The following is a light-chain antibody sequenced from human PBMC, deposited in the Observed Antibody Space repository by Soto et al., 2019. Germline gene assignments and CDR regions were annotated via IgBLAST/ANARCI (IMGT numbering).Light chain of an antibody. CDR1: QSISSW. CDR3: QQYNSYSPRT. V-gene: IGKV1-5*01. CDR2: DAY. Sequence: DIQMTQSPSTLSASVGDRVTITCRASQSISSWLAWYQQRPGKPPKLLIYDAYSLESGVPSRFSGSGSGTEFNLTISSLQPDDFATYYCQQYNSYSPRTFGQGTKVEIK. J-gene: IGKJ1*01.